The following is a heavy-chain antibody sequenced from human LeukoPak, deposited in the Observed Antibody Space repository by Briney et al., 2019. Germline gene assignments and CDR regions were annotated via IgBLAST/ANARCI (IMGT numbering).Heavy chain of an antibody. CDR2: IYYSGST. V-gene: IGHV4-59*01. CDR1: GGSISSYY. D-gene: IGHD3-3*01. CDR3: ARGTYDARDYYGMDV. Sequence: SGTLSLSCTVSGGSISSYYRSWIRQPPGKGLEWIGSIYYSGSTNYYTSLKSRVTISVDTYKTQFSLKLSSVTAADTAVYYCARGTYDARDYYGMDVWGQGTTVTVSS. J-gene: IGHJ6*02.